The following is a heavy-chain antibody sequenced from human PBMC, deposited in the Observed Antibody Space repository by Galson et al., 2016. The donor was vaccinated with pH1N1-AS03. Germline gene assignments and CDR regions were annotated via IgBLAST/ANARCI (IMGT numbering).Heavy chain of an antibody. D-gene: IGHD4-23*01. CDR2: ISASGGDT. V-gene: IGHV3-23*01. CDR1: GFPFSTYA. J-gene: IGHJ4*02. Sequence: SLRLSCAASGFPFSTYAMSWVRQAQGMGLEWVSSISASGGDTYYADSVKGRCTISRDNSRNTVSLQINSLRDEDTAVYYCVRRSTWGTVGTYYFDYWGQGTLVTVSS. CDR3: VRRSTWGTVGTYYFDY.